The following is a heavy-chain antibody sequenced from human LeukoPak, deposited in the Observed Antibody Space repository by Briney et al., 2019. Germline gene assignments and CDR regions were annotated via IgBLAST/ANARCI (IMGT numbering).Heavy chain of an antibody. CDR3: ARGPGGYSSGWYYFDY. CDR2: IYHSGST. V-gene: IGHV4-4*02. Sequence: SETLSLTCAVSGGSICSSNWWSWVRPPPGKGLEWIGEIYHSGSTNYNPSLKSRVTISVDKSKNQFSLKLSSVTAADTAVYYCARGPGGYSSGWYYFDYWGQGTLVTVSS. D-gene: IGHD6-19*01. CDR1: GGSICSSNW. J-gene: IGHJ4*02.